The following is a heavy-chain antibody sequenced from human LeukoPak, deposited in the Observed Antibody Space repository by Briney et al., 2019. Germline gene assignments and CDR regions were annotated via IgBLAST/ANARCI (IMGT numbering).Heavy chain of an antibody. CDR1: GLTFSRYW. V-gene: IGHV3-7*01. D-gene: IGHD4-23*01. CDR2: IKEDGSEI. Sequence: GGSLRLSCAASGLTFSRYWMTWVRQAPGKGLEWVANIKEDGSEINYVDSVKGRFTISRDNAKNSLYLQMNSLRVEDTAVYYCARDRGYSGFDYWGQGTLVTVSS. CDR3: ARDRGYSGFDY. J-gene: IGHJ4*02.